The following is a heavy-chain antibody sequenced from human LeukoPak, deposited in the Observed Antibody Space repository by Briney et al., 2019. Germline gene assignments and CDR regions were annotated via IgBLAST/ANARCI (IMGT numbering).Heavy chain of an antibody. Sequence: ASVKVSCKASGYTFTSYGISWVRQAPGQGLEWMGWISPYNGNTNYAQKLQGRDTMTTNTSTSTAYMELRSLRSDDTAVYYCARVVGYNWNYETAGHLDYWGQGTLVTVSS. CDR2: ISPYNGNT. CDR3: ARVVGYNWNYETAGHLDY. V-gene: IGHV1-18*01. J-gene: IGHJ4*02. D-gene: IGHD1-7*01. CDR1: GYTFTSYG.